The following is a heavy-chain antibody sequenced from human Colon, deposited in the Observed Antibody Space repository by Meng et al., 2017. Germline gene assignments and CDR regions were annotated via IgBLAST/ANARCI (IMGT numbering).Heavy chain of an antibody. CDR1: AFTFSGYS. Sequence: GESLKISCAASAFTFSGYSMSWVRQAPGKGLEWVANINQDGSETYYVDSVKGRFSISRDNAKNSLYLQMNSLRAEDTAVNYCARVNPGVFDYWGQGTLVTVSS. V-gene: IGHV3-7*01. CDR3: ARVNPGVFDY. CDR2: INQDGSET. J-gene: IGHJ4*02.